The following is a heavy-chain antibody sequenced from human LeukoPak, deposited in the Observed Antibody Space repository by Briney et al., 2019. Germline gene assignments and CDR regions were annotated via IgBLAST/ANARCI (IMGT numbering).Heavy chain of an antibody. CDR2: INSDGSSP. D-gene: IGHD3-16*01. J-gene: IGHJ4*02. CDR3: AKVTFISRTFDY. Sequence: GGSLRLSCAASGFTFSNYWMHWVRQVPGKGLVWVSRINSDGSSPRYADSVKGRFTISRDNSKNTLYLQMNSLRAEDTAVYYCAKVTFISRTFDYWGQGTLVTVSS. V-gene: IGHV3-74*01. CDR1: GFTFSNYW.